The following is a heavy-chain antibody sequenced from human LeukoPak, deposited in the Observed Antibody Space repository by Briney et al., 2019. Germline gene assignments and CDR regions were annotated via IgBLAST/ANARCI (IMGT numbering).Heavy chain of an antibody. CDR3: GKALGYGGKSGGDY. Sequence: PGGSLRLSCAASGFTFSSYAMSWVRHAPGKGLGWVSGISGSGGSTYYADSVKGRFTISRDNSKNTLYLQMNSLRAEDTAVYYCGKALGYGGKSGGDYWGQGALVTVSS. D-gene: IGHD4-23*01. CDR2: ISGSGGST. CDR1: GFTFSSYA. J-gene: IGHJ4*02. V-gene: IGHV3-23*01.